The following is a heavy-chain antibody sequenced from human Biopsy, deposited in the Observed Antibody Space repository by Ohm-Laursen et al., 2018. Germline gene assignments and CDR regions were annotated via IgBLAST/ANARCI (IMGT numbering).Heavy chain of an antibody. Sequence: SLRLSCTAFGFTVSSNYMSWVRQAPGKGLEWVSVIYSGGSTYYADSVKGRFTISRDNSKDTLYLQMNSLRAEDPAVYYCARSGWPENDAFDIWGQGTMVTVSS. CDR1: GFTVSSNY. CDR2: IYSGGST. V-gene: IGHV3-53*01. J-gene: IGHJ3*02. D-gene: IGHD6-19*01. CDR3: ARSGWPENDAFDI.